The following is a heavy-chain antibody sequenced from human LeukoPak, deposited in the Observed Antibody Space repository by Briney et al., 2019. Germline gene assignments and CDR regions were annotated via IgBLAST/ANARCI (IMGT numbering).Heavy chain of an antibody. V-gene: IGHV3-23*01. D-gene: IGHD6-19*01. CDR2: ISGNGATA. J-gene: IGHJ3*02. Sequence: GGSLRLSCAASGFTFSTYAMSWVRQAPGKGLEWVSGISGNGATAYHADSVKGRFTVSRDNSKNTLYLQMNSLRAEDTAVYYCASSIAVAGRRAFDIWGQGTMVTVSS. CDR1: GFTFSTYA. CDR3: ASSIAVAGRRAFDI.